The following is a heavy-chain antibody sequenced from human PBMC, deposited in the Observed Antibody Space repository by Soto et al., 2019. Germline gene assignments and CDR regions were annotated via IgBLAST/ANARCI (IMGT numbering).Heavy chain of an antibody. Sequence: PGGSLRLSCAASGFTFSSYGMHWVRQAPGKGLEWVAVIWYDGSNKYYADSVKGRFTISRDNSKNTLYLQMNSLRAEDTAVYYCARGGLERRQGRAFDIWGQGTMVTVSS. CDR2: IWYDGSNK. CDR3: ARGGLERRQGRAFDI. D-gene: IGHD1-1*01. CDR1: GFTFSSYG. J-gene: IGHJ3*02. V-gene: IGHV3-33*01.